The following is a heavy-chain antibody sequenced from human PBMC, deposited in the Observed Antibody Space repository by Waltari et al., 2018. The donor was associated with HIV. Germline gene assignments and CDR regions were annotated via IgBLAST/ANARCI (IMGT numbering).Heavy chain of an antibody. CDR2: MNPNSGNT. Sequence: QVQLAQSGAEVKKPGASVKVSCKASGYTFTSYDINWVRQATGQGLEWMGWMNPNSGNTGYAQKFQARVTMTRNTSISTAYMELSSLRSEDTAVYYCARLDLRLGELSFYYYYGMDVWGQGTTVTVSS. J-gene: IGHJ6*02. D-gene: IGHD3-16*02. CDR3: ARLDLRLGELSFYYYYGMDV. CDR1: GYTFTSYD. V-gene: IGHV1-8*01.